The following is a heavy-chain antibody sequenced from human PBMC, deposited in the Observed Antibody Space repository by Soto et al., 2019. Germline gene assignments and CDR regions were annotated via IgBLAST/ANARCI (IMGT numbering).Heavy chain of an antibody. V-gene: IGHV1-3*01. CDR1: GYTFTSYA. CDR2: INAGNGNT. D-gene: IGHD6-13*01. Sequence: ASVKVSCKASGYTFTSYAMHWVRQAPGQRLEWMGWINAGNGNTKYSQKFQGRVTITRDTSASTAYMELNSLRADDTAVYYCARGIAAAGPKLDYWGQGTLVTVS. J-gene: IGHJ4*02. CDR3: ARGIAAAGPKLDY.